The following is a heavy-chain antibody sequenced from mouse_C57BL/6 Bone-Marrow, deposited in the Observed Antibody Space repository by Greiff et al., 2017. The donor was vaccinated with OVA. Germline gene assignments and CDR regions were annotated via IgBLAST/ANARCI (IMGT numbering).Heavy chain of an antibody. CDR2: IDPSDSYT. Sequence: QVQLQQPGAELVKPGASVKLSCKASGYTFTSYWMQWVKQRPGQGLEWIGEIDPSDSYTNYNQKFKGKATLTVDTSSSTAYMQLSSLTSEDSAVXSGASRSYYDYDGPWFAYWGQGTLVTVSA. CDR3: ASRSYYDYDGPWFAY. J-gene: IGHJ3*01. V-gene: IGHV1-50*01. CDR1: GYTFTSYW. D-gene: IGHD2-4*01.